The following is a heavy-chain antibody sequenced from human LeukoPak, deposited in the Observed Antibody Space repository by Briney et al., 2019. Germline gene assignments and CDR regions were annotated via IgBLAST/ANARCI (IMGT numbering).Heavy chain of an antibody. V-gene: IGHV4-39*07. J-gene: IGHJ5*02. CDR1: GGSISSYY. D-gene: IGHD3-22*01. Sequence: SETLSLTFTVSGGSISSYYWGWIRQPPGKGLEWIGSIYYSGSTYYNPSLKSRVTISVDTSKNQFSLKLSSVTAADTAVYYCASSHYYYDSSGYYYNWFDPWGQGALVTVSS. CDR2: IYYSGST. CDR3: ASSHYYYDSSGYYYNWFDP.